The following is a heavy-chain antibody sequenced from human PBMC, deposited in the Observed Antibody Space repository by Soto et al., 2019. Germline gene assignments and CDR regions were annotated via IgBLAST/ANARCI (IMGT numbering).Heavy chain of an antibody. CDR2: IIPIFGTA. V-gene: IGHV1-69*13. J-gene: IGHJ5*02. D-gene: IGHD6-13*01. Sequence: SVKVSCKASGCTFSSYAISWVRQSPGQGLEWMGGIIPIFGTANYAQKFQGRVTITADESTSTAYMELSSLRSEDTAVYYCARDADSSSWSSNWFDPWGQGTLVTVSS. CDR1: GCTFSSYA. CDR3: ARDADSSSWSSNWFDP.